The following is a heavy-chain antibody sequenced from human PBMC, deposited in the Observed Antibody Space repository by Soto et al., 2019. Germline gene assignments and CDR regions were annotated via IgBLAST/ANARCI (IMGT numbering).Heavy chain of an antibody. CDR3: AREVGFWSGYKRRNWFDP. Sequence: SETLSLTCAVYGGSFSGDYWSWIRQPPGKGLEWIGEINHSGSTNYNPSLKSRVTISVDTSKNQFSLKLSSVTAADTAVYYCAREVGFWSGYKRRNWFDPWGQGTLVTVSS. V-gene: IGHV4-34*01. D-gene: IGHD3-3*01. CDR2: INHSGST. J-gene: IGHJ5*02. CDR1: GGSFSGDY.